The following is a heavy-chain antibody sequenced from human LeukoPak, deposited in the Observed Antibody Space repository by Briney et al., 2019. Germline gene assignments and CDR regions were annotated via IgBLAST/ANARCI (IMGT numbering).Heavy chain of an antibody. V-gene: IGHV4-59*08. J-gene: IGHJ3*02. CDR1: GGSISSYH. Sequence: PSETLSLTCTVSGGSISSYHWSWIRQPPGKGLEWIGYIYYSGSTNYNPSLKSRVTISVDTSKNQFSLKLSSVTAADTAVYYCARHRGPDAFDIWGQGTVVTVSS. CDR2: IYYSGST. CDR3: ARHRGPDAFDI.